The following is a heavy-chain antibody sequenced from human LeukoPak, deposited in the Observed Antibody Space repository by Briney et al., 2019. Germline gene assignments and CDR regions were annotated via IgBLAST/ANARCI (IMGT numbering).Heavy chain of an antibody. Sequence: GESLKISCKDSGYTFTTYWIAWVRQMPGKGLEWMGIIYPGDSDTRYSPSFHGQVTISADKSISTAYLHWTSLKASDTAMYYCARSNGLYNLFDPWGQGTLVTVSS. J-gene: IGHJ5*02. CDR3: ARSNGLYNLFDP. CDR1: GYTFTTYW. D-gene: IGHD2-8*01. CDR2: IYPGDSDT. V-gene: IGHV5-51*01.